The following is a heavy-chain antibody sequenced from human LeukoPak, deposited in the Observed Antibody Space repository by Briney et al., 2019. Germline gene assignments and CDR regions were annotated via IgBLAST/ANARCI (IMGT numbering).Heavy chain of an antibody. D-gene: IGHD4-11*01. V-gene: IGHV1-2*02. CDR1: VYTFIHYY. Sequence: ASVKVSCKSTVYTFIHYYSHALRQAPGQGLEWMGWINPNSGGTNYAQKFQGRVTMTRDTSISTAYMELGRLRSDDTAVYYCARGSYRGYYYMDVWGKGTTVTVSS. J-gene: IGHJ6*03. CDR3: ARGSYRGYYYMDV. CDR2: INPNSGGT.